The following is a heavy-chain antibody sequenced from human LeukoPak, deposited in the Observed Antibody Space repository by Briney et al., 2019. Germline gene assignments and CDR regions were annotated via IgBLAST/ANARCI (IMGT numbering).Heavy chain of an antibody. CDR2: IYHSGST. D-gene: IGHD6-13*01. Sequence: PSETLSLTCAVSGYSLSSGYYWGWIRQPPGKGLEWIGSIYHSGSTYYNPSLKSRVTISVDTSKNQFSLKLSSVTAADTAVYYCARRGSAAGTGFDYWGQGTLVTVSS. CDR3: ARRGSAAGTGFDY. J-gene: IGHJ4*02. CDR1: GYSLSSGYY. V-gene: IGHV4-38-2*01.